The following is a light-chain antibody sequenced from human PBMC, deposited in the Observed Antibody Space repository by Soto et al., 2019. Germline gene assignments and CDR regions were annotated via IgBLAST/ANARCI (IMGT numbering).Light chain of an antibody. V-gene: IGKV3-11*01. CDR3: QQYNSYPWT. CDR2: DAS. CDR1: QTVGRY. Sequence: DIVLTQSPATLSLSPGDRVTLSCRASQTVGRYLSWYQHSPGQGPRLLVYDASNRATGVPARFSGSGSETDFTLTISSLEPEDFAVYYCQQYNSYPWTFGQGTKV. J-gene: IGKJ1*01.